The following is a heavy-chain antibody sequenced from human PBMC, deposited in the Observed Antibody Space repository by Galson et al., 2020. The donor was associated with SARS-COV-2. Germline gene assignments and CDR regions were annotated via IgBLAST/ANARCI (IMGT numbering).Heavy chain of an antibody. Sequence: SETLSLTCTVSGGSISSGSYYWSWIRPPAGKGLEWIGRIYTSGSTNYNPSLKSRVTISVDTSTNQFALKLSSVTAADTAVYYCARESRWELYFDHWGQGTLVTVSS. CDR2: IYTSGST. J-gene: IGHJ4*02. D-gene: IGHD1-26*01. CDR1: GGSISSGSYY. V-gene: IGHV4-61*02. CDR3: ARESRWELYFDH.